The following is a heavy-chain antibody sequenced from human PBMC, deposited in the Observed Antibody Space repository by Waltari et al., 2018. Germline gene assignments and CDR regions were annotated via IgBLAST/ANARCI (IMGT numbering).Heavy chain of an antibody. J-gene: IGHJ4*02. Sequence: QVQLQESGPGLVKPSETLSLTCTVSGGSISSYYWSWIRQPPGKGLEWIGYIYYSGSTNYNPSLKSRVTISVDTSKNQFSLKLSSVTAADTAVYYCAGPYRSFDYWGQGTLVTVSS. CDR2: IYYSGST. V-gene: IGHV4-59*01. CDR1: GGSISSYY. CDR3: AGPYRSFDY. D-gene: IGHD3-10*01.